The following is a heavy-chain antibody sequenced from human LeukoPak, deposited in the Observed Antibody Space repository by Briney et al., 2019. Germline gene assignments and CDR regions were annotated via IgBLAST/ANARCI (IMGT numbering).Heavy chain of an antibody. CDR3: ARGRRGTTVTTFRLGQVFDY. D-gene: IGHD4-17*01. Sequence: ASVKVSCKASVYTFTSYDINWVRQATGQGLEWMGWMNPNSGNTGYAQKFQGRATMTRNTSISTAYMELSSLRSEDTAVYYCARGRRGTTVTTFRLGQVFDYWGQGTLVTVSS. V-gene: IGHV1-8*01. CDR2: MNPNSGNT. CDR1: VYTFTSYD. J-gene: IGHJ4*02.